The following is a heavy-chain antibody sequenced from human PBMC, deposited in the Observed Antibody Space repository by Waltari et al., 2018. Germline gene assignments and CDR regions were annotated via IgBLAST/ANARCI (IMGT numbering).Heavy chain of an antibody. CDR3: ARVLRLVGATHFDY. V-gene: IGHV4-39*07. CDR1: GGSISSSSYY. Sequence: QLQLQESGPGLVKPSETLSLTCTVSGGSISSSSYYWGWIRQPPGKGLEWIGSIYYSGSTYYTPSLKRRVTISVDTSKNQFSLKLSSVTAADTAVYYCARVLRLVGATHFDYWGQGTLVTVSS. D-gene: IGHD1-26*01. CDR2: IYYSGST. J-gene: IGHJ4*02.